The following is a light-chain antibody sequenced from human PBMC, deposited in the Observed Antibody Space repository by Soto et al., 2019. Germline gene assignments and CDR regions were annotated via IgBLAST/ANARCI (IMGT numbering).Light chain of an antibody. CDR3: QQPPRT. V-gene: IGKV3-11*01. Sequence: EIVLTQSPATLSLSPRERATISCRASQSISSYVAWYQQKSGQAPRLLIYDVSKRATGFPARFSGSESGTDFTITISRLEHEAVEVYYCQQPPRTFGQGTKVEIK. CDR1: QSISSY. J-gene: IGKJ1*01. CDR2: DVS.